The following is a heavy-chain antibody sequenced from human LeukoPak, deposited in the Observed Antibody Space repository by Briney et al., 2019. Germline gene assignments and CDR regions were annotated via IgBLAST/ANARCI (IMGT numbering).Heavy chain of an antibody. V-gene: IGHV4-34*01. D-gene: IGHD3-22*01. CDR1: GGSFSGYY. CDR3: AKDFSVYYYDSRVLDY. Sequence: PSETLSLTCAIYGGSFSGYYWSWIRQPPGKVLEWIGEINHSGSTNYNPSLKSRVTISVDTSKNHFSLKLSSVTAADTAVYYCAKDFSVYYYDSRVLDYWGQGTLVTVSS. J-gene: IGHJ4*02. CDR2: INHSGST.